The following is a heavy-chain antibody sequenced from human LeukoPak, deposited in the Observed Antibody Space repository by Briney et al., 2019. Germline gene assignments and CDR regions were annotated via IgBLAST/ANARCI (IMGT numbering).Heavy chain of an antibody. CDR1: GFTFSTYG. D-gene: IGHD7-27*01. J-gene: IGHJ4*02. V-gene: IGHV3-30*03. CDR2: VSYDGSET. CDR3: ARAVRGLLGNYFDY. Sequence: TGGSLRLSCAASGFTFSTYGMHWVRQAPGKGLEWVAVVSYDGSETYYADSVKGRFTISRDNSKNTLYLQMNSLRAEDTAVYYCARAVRGLLGNYFDYWGQGTLVTVSS.